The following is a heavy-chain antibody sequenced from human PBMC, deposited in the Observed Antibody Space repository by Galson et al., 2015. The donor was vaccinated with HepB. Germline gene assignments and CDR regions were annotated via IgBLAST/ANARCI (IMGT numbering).Heavy chain of an antibody. Sequence: SVKVSCKASGYTFTSYGISWVRQAPGQGLEWMGWISAYNGNTNYAQKLQGRVTMTTDTSTSTAYMELRSLRSDDTAVYYCARDRGGYSSSWYTPRYFDYWGQGTLVTVSS. J-gene: IGHJ4*02. CDR2: ISAYNGNT. CDR1: GYTFTSYG. V-gene: IGHV1-18*01. D-gene: IGHD6-13*01. CDR3: ARDRGGYSSSWYTPRYFDY.